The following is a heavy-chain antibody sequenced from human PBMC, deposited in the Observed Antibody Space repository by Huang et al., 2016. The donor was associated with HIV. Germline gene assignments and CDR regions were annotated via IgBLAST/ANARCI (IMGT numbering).Heavy chain of an antibody. CDR2: IYSGGTT. Sequence: EVQLVESGGGLIQPGGSLRLSCAASGFTVSPNYMTWVRQAPGKGWEWVSLIYSGGTTYYADSVKGRFTISRDDSENTLYLHMTSLRAGDTAVYYCAKEGDTGAALGYWGQGTLVTVS. J-gene: IGHJ4*02. CDR1: GFTVSPNY. V-gene: IGHV3-53*01. CDR3: AKEGDTGAALGY. D-gene: IGHD2-8*02.